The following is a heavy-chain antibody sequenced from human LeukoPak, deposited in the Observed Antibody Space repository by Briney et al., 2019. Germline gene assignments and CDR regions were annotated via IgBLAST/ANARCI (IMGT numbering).Heavy chain of an antibody. CDR1: GEFPGDYY. CDR3: ARGLYQIAVEAVPFQR. J-gene: IGHJ1*01. CDR2: IPPRGRP. Sequence: PSETLSLTCDVSGEFPGDYYWSWIRQPPGKGLEWIGEIPPRGRPRYSGSLESRVTMSLDTSSNQFSLRMISMTAADTAVYYCARGLYQIAVEAVPFQRWGRGILVTVSS. D-gene: IGHD6-19*01. V-gene: IGHV4-34*01.